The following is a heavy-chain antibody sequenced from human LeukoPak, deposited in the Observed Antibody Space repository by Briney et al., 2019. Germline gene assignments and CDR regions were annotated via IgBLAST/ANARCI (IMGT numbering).Heavy chain of an antibody. D-gene: IGHD3-10*01. CDR3: VRSGVIIKGWFDP. V-gene: IGHV4-59*01. J-gene: IGHJ5*02. CDR1: GGSISSYY. Sequence: KPSETLSLTCTVSGGSISSYYWSWIRQPPGKGLEWIGYIYYSGSTNYNPSLKSRVTISVDTSKNQFSLKLSSVTAADTAVYYCVRSGVIIKGWFDPWGQGTLVTASS. CDR2: IYYSGST.